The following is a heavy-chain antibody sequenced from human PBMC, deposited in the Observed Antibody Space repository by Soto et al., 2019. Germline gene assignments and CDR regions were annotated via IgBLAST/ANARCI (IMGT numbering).Heavy chain of an antibody. J-gene: IGHJ4*02. V-gene: IGHV2-70*11. CDR1: GFSLSTSGMC. D-gene: IGHD6-13*01. CDR2: IDWDDDK. CDR3: ARFPLPAAGIAPYFDY. Sequence: GSGPTLVNPTQTLTLTCTFSGFSLSTSGMCVSWIRQPPGKALEWLARIDWDDDKYYSTSLKTRLTISKDTSKNQVVLTMTNMDPVDTATYYCARFPLPAAGIAPYFDYWGQGTLVTVSS.